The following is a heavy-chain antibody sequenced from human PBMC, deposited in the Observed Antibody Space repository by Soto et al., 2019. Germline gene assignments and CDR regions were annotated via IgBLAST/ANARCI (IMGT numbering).Heavy chain of an antibody. J-gene: IGHJ1*01. Sequence: QVQLQESGPGLVKASQTLSLTCNVSCGSISSGGYYWTWIRQHPGKGLEWIGNIHHSGSTFYNPFLKRRVSISVDTSKNQFSLKLSSVAAADTAVYFCVRGVLSWGQGTLVTVSS. D-gene: IGHD3-10*01. CDR1: CGSISSGGYY. V-gene: IGHV4-31*03. CDR3: VRGVLS. CDR2: IHHSGST.